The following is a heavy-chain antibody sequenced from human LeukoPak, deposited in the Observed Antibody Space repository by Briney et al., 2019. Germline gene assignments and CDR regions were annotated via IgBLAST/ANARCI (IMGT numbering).Heavy chain of an antibody. CDR2: ISYSGSS. D-gene: IGHD3-22*01. J-gene: IGHJ6*03. CDR3: ARDSYYYDSSGYYYYYIDV. CDR1: GDSISSYC. Sequence: SETLSLTCTVSGDSISSYCWTWIRQPPGKGLEWMGYISYSGSSNYNPSLESRVTISVDTSKNQFSLKLSSVTAADTAVYYCARDSYYYDSSGYYYYYIDVWGKGTTVTVSS. V-gene: IGHV4-59*01.